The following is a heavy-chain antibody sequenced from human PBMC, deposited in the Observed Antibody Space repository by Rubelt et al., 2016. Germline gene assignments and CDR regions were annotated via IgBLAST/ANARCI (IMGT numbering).Heavy chain of an antibody. V-gene: IGHV3-23*01. CDR2: ISGSGGST. CDR1: GFTFSSNA. Sequence: GSGGGLVQPGGSLRLSCTASGFTFSSNAMYWVRQAPGKGLEWVSSISGSGGSTYYADSVKGRFTISRDNSKNTLYLQMNSLRAEDTAVYYCARGIELTGDGGYGMDVRGQGTTVTVSS. J-gene: IGHJ6*02. CDR3: ARGIELTGDGGYGMDV. D-gene: IGHD7-27*01.